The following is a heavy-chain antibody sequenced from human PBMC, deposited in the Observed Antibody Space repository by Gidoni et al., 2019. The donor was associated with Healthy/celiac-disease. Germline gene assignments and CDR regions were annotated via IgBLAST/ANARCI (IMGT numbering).Heavy chain of an antibody. CDR3: AREYYYDSSGSLYYYYYGMDV. V-gene: IGHV3-33*01. J-gene: IGHJ6*02. D-gene: IGHD3-22*01. CDR2: IWYDGSNK. Sequence: QVQLVQSGGGVVQPGRSLRLSCAASGFTFSSYGMHWVRQAPGKGLEWVAVIWYDGSNKYYADSVKGRFTISRDNPKNTLYLQMNSLRAEDTAVYYCAREYYYDSSGSLYYYYYGMDVWGQGTTVTVSS. CDR1: GFTFSSYG.